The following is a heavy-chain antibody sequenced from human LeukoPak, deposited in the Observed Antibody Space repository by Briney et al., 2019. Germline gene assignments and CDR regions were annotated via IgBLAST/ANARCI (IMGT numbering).Heavy chain of an antibody. CDR1: GFTFSSYA. D-gene: IGHD2-21*01. J-gene: IGHJ3*02. Sequence: GGSLRLSCTASGFTFSSYAMNWVRQAPGKGLEWISYISSSSITVYYADSVKGRFTISRDNSKNTLYLQMKSLRAEDTAVYYCARWPADSSPNDAFDIWGQGTMVTVSS. CDR3: ARWPADSSPNDAFDI. V-gene: IGHV3-48*01. CDR2: ISSSSITV.